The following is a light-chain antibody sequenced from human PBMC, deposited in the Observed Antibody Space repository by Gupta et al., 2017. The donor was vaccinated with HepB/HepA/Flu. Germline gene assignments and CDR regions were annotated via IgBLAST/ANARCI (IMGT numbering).Light chain of an antibody. J-gene: IGLJ3*02. CDR1: KLGVKY. Sequence: SSELTQSPSVSVSPGQTASINCSGDKLGVKYASWYQQKPGQSPVLGIYENKKRPSGLPERFSGSISGNTATLTISGTQAVDESYYYCREWESGTGVFGGGTKLTVL. CDR2: ENK. V-gene: IGLV3-1*01. CDR3: REWESGTGV.